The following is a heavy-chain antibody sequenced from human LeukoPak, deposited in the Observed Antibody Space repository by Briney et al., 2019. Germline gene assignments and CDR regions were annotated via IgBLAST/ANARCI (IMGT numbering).Heavy chain of an antibody. V-gene: IGHV4-59*01. CDR3: ARDSGVLGANFDY. CDR2: IYYSGST. CDR1: GGSISTYY. D-gene: IGHD1-26*01. J-gene: IGHJ4*02. Sequence: SETLSLTCTVSGGSISTYYWSWIRQPPGKGLEWIGYIYYSGSTNFNPSLKSRVTISVDTSKNQFSLKLTSVTAADTAVYHCARDSGVLGANFDYWGQGTLVTVSS.